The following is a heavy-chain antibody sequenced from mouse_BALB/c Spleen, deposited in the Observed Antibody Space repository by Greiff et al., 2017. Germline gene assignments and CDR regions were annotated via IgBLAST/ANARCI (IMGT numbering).Heavy chain of an antibody. CDR3: ARSIDGYAY. V-gene: IGHV1S56*01. D-gene: IGHD2-2*01. Sequence: QVHVKQSGPELVKPGASVRISCKASGYTFTSYYIHWVKQRPGQGLEWIGWIYPGNVNTKYNEKFKGKATLTADKSSSTAYMQLSSLTSEDSAVYFCARSIDGYAYWGQGTTLTVSS. J-gene: IGHJ2*01. CDR2: IYPGNVNT. CDR1: GYTFTSYY.